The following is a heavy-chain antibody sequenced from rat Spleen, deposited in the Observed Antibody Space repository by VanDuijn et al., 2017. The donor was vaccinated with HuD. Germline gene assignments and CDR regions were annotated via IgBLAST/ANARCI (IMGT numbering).Heavy chain of an antibody. Sequence: EVQLVESGGGLVQPGRSLKLSCAASGFTFSNYDMAWVRQAPTKGLEWVASISTSGGSTYYRDSVKGRFTVSRDNAKSTLYLQMDSLRSEDTATYYCATNYRGYFDYWGQGVMVTVSS. V-gene: IGHV5-25*01. D-gene: IGHD1-2*01. CDR2: ISTSGGST. CDR1: GFTFSNYD. CDR3: ATNYRGYFDY. J-gene: IGHJ2*01.